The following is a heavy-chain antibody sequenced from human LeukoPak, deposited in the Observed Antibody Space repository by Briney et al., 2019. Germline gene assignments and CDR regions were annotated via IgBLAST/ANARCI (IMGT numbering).Heavy chain of an antibody. V-gene: IGHV5-51*01. CDR3: ARHIELGDPGYYYYHMDV. J-gene: IGHJ6*03. CDR1: GYIFTSYW. CDR2: IYPGDSDT. D-gene: IGHD3-16*01. Sequence: PGASLQISCKGSGYIFTSYWIGWVRQMPGKGLEWMGIIYPGDSDTRYSPSFQGQVTISADKSISTAYLQWSSLKASDTAMYYCARHIELGDPGYYYYHMDVWGKGTTVTVSS.